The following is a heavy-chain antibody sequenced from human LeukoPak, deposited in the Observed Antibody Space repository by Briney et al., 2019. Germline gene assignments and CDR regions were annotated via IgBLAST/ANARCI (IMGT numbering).Heavy chain of an antibody. V-gene: IGHV3-33*01. D-gene: IGHD6-13*01. CDR1: GFTFSSYG. CDR3: ARGWDSSSWYFDY. J-gene: IGHJ4*02. CDR2: IWYDGSNK. Sequence: PGGSLRLSCAASGFTFSSYGMHWVRQAPGKGLEWVAVIWYDGSNKYYADSVKGRFTISRDNSKNTLYLQMNSLRAEDTAVYYCARGWDSSSWYFDYWGQGTLVTVSS.